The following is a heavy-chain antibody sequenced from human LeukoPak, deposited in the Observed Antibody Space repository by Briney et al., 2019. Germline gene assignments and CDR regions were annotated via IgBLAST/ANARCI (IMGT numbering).Heavy chain of an antibody. CDR2: IYYSGST. Sequence: SETLSLTCTVSGGSISSSSYYWGWIRQPPGKGLEWIGNIYYSGSTYCNPSLKSRVAISVDTSKNQFSLKLSSVTAADTAVYYCARHQPYSSGWYPDYWGQGTLVTVSS. CDR3: ARHQPYSSGWYPDY. J-gene: IGHJ4*02. D-gene: IGHD6-19*01. V-gene: IGHV4-39*01. CDR1: GGSISSSSYY.